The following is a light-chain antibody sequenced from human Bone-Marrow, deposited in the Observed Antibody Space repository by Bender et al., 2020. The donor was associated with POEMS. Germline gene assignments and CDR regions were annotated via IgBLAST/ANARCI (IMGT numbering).Light chain of an antibody. V-gene: IGLV2-23*02. CDR1: SSDVGSYTL. J-gene: IGLJ1*01. CDR2: DVS. CDR3: CSYAGRNTYV. Sequence: QSALTQPASVSGSPGQSITISCTGTSSDVGSYTLVSWYQQSPGKAPRLILYDVSERPAGVSDRFSGSKSGSTVSLTISGLQAEDEADYYCCSYAGRNTYVFGTGTKVTVL.